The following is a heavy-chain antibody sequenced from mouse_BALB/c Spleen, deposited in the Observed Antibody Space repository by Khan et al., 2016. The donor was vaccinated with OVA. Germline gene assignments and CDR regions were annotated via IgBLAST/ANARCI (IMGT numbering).Heavy chain of an antibody. V-gene: IGHV3-2*02. J-gene: IGHJ4*01. CDR1: GYSITSDYA. CDR3: ARVGYRYNDSFDY. D-gene: IGHD1-3*01. CDR2: ISSSGST. Sequence: EVQLQESGPGLVKPSQSLSLTCTVTGYSITSDYAWNWIRQFPGNKLEWMGYISSSGSTNYNPALKSRISITRDTSKNQFFLQLNSVTTAATDSYACARVGYRYNDSFDYWGQGTSVTVSS.